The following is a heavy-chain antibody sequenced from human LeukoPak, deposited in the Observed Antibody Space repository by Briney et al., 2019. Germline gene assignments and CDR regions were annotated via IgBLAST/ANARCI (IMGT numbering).Heavy chain of an antibody. Sequence: SETLSLTCAVYGGSFSGYYWSWIRQPPGKGLEWIGEINHSGSTNYNPSLKSRVTISVDTSKNQFSPKLSSVTAADTAVYYCARQPLYCSGGSCYSHAFDIWGQGTMVTVSS. V-gene: IGHV4-34*01. CDR1: GGSFSGYY. D-gene: IGHD2-15*01. CDR2: INHSGST. CDR3: ARQPLYCSGGSCYSHAFDI. J-gene: IGHJ3*02.